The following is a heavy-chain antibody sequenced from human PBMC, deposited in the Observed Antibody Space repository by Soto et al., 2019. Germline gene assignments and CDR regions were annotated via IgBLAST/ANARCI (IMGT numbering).Heavy chain of an antibody. D-gene: IGHD2-15*01. CDR2: TYYSGSS. CDR1: GGSISSGGYY. V-gene: IGHV4-31*03. CDR3: ARVDEGYCSGGSVYPYRYYYGMDG. Sequence: PSETLSLTCTVSGGSISSGGYYWSWIRQHPGKDLEWIGYTYYSGSSYYNPSLKSRVTLSVDTSKNQFSLKLSSVTAADTAVYYCARVDEGYCSGGSVYPYRYYYGMDGWGQGTTVTLSS. J-gene: IGHJ6*02.